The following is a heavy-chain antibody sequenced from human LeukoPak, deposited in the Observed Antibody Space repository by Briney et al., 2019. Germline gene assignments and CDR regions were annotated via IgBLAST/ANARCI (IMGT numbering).Heavy chain of an antibody. CDR1: GGTFSNYA. V-gene: IGHV1-2*02. CDR2: INPNSGGT. J-gene: IGHJ4*02. Sequence: ASVKVSCKASGGTFSNYAISWVRQAPGQGLEWMGWINPNSGGTNYAQKFQGRVTMTRDTSISTAYMELRSLRSDDTAVYYCARDEFVWGSYRFVDYWGQGTLVTVSS. CDR3: ARDEFVWGSYRFVDY. D-gene: IGHD3-16*02.